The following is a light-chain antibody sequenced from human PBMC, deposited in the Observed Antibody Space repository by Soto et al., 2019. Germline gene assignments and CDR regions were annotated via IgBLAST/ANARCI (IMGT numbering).Light chain of an antibody. CDR2: DVS. CDR1: SSDVGGYNY. Sequence: QSVLTQPRSVSGSPGQSVTISCTGTSSDVGGYNYVSWYQQHPGKAPKLMIYDVSQRPSGVPDRFSGSKSGNTASLTISGLQTYDEADYYCCSYAGSYTLGAFGGGTKLTVL. CDR3: CSYAGSYTLGA. V-gene: IGLV2-11*01. J-gene: IGLJ2*01.